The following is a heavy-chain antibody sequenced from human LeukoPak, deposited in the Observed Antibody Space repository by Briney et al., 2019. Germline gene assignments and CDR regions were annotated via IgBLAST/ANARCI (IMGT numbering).Heavy chain of an antibody. V-gene: IGHV1-46*01. CDR1: GYTFTSYY. CDR3: ARDFEQWLVQGFDY. CDR2: INPSGSST. Sequence: ASVKVSCKASGYTFTSYYMHSVRQAPGQGREWMGIINPSGSSTSYAQKFQGRVTMTRDTSTSTVYMELSSLRSEVTAVYYCARDFEQWLVQGFDYWGQGTLVTVSS. J-gene: IGHJ4*02. D-gene: IGHD6-19*01.